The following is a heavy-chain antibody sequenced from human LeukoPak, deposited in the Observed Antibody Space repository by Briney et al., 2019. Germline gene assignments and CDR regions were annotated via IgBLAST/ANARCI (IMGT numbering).Heavy chain of an antibody. CDR2: INPNSGGT. CDR1: GYTFTGYY. J-gene: IGHJ4*02. Sequence: ASVKVSCKASGYTFTGYYMHWVRQAPGQALEWMGRINPNSGGTNYAQKFQGRVTMTRDTSISTAYMELSMPRSDDTAVYYCARDSYPTGFDYWGQGTLVTVSS. V-gene: IGHV1-2*06. CDR3: ARDSYPTGFDY. D-gene: IGHD4-17*01.